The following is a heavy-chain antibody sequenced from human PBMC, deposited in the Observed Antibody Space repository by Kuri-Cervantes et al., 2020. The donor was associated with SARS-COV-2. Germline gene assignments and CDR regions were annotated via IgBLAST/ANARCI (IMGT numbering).Heavy chain of an antibody. CDR2: ISSSGSSK. Sequence: GGSLRLSCEASGFRFTEYFMSWIRQTPGEGLDYISYISSSGSSKYYADSVKGRFTISRDNAKNSLYLHMNSLRAEDTAVYYCARDSDDDVWSGYSTAEYFQYWGQGTLVTVSS. J-gene: IGHJ1*01. D-gene: IGHD3-3*01. CDR1: GFRFTEYF. V-gene: IGHV3-11*04. CDR3: ARDSDDDVWSGYSTAEYFQY.